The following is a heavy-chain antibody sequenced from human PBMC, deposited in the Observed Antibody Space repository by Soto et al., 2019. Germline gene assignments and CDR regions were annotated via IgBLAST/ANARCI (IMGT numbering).Heavy chain of an antibody. V-gene: IGHV5-51*01. J-gene: IGHJ6*02. CDR1: GYSFTSYW. CDR3: ARRGVVVPYYYYAMDV. Sequence: GESLKISCKGSGYSFTSYWIGWVRQMPGKGLEWMGIIYPGDSDTRYSPSFQGQVTISADKSISTAYLQWSSLKASDTAMYYCARRGVVVPYYYYAMDVWGQGTTVTVSS. D-gene: IGHD2-21*01. CDR2: IYPGDSDT.